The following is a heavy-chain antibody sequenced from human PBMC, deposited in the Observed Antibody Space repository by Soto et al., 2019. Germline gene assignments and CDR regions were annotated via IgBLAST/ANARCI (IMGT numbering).Heavy chain of an antibody. J-gene: IGHJ4*02. V-gene: IGHV3-9*01. CDR3: AKGSGSVTPYYFDY. CDR2: ISWNSGSI. Sequence: VQLEESGGGLVQPGGSLRLSCAASGFTFDDYAMHWVRQAPGKGLEWVSGISWNSGSIGYADSVKGRFTISRDNAKNSLYLQMNSLRAEDTALYYCAKGSGSVTPYYFDYWGQGTLVTVSS. D-gene: IGHD4-17*01. CDR1: GFTFDDYA.